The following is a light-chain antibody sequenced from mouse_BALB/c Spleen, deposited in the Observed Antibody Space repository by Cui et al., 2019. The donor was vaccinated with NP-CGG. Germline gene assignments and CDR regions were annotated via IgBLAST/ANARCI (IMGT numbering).Light chain of an antibody. CDR1: TGAVTISNY. CDR3: ALWYSDHWV. J-gene: IGLJ1*01. Sequence: QAVVTKEPALSTSPGETVTLTCRSSTGAVTISNYANWVHEKPDHLFTGLIGGTNNRAPGVPARFSGSLIGDKAALTITGAQTEDEAIYFCALWYSDHWVFGGGTKLTVL. CDR2: GTN. V-gene: IGLV1*01.